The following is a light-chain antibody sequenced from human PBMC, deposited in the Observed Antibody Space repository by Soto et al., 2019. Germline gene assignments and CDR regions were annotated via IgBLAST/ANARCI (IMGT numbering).Light chain of an antibody. Sequence: QSALTQPASVSGSPGQSVAISCTGTSSDVGGYNYVSWYQQHPGKAPQLMIQDVINRPSGVSVSFSASKSGNTASLTISGLQAEDEAVYYSSSYTSTSTYVFGSGTKLTVL. CDR2: DVI. CDR1: SSDVGGYNY. V-gene: IGLV2-14*01. CDR3: SSYTSTSTYV. J-gene: IGLJ1*01.